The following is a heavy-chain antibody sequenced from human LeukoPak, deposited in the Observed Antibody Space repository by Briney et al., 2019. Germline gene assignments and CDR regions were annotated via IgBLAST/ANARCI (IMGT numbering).Heavy chain of an antibody. D-gene: IGHD1-26*01. CDR3: ARGRRVEWGYYFDY. V-gene: IGHV4-4*07. CDR2: IYTSGST. CDR1: GGSISSYY. J-gene: IGHJ4*02. Sequence: SETLSLTCTVSGGSISSYYWSWIRQPAGKGLEWIGRIYTSGSTNYNPSLKSRLTMSVDTSKNQFSLKLSSVTAADTAVYYCARGRRVEWGYYFDYWGQGTLVTVSS.